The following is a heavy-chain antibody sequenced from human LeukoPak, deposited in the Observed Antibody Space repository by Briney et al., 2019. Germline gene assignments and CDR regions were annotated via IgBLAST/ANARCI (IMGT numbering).Heavy chain of an antibody. V-gene: IGHV3-30*18. J-gene: IGHJ1*01. CDR2: ISYDGSNK. Sequence: GGSLRLSCAASGFTFSSYGMHWVRQAPVKGLEWVAVISYDGSNKYYADSVKGRFTISRDNSKNTLYLQMNSLRAEDTAVYYCAKDQTPPLHWGQGTLVTVSS. CDR1: GFTFSSYG. D-gene: IGHD4-23*01. CDR3: AKDQTPPLH.